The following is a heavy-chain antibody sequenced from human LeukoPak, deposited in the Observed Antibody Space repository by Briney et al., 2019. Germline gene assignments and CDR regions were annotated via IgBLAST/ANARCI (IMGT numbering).Heavy chain of an antibody. CDR1: GFTFSSYG. J-gene: IGHJ6*02. CDR2: IWYDGCNK. Sequence: GRSLRLSCAASGFTFSSYGMHWVRQAPGKGLEWVAVIWYDGCNKYYADSVKGRFTISRDNSKNTLYLQMNSLRAEDTAVYYWAREWSDSSGWYYYGMDVWGQGTTVTVSS. D-gene: IGHD6-19*01. CDR3: AREWSDSSGWYYYGMDV. V-gene: IGHV3-33*01.